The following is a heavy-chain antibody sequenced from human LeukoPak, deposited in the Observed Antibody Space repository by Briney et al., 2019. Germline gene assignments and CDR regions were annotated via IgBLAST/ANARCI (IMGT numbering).Heavy chain of an antibody. D-gene: IGHD4-23*01. V-gene: IGHV4-59*12. J-gene: IGHJ6*03. CDR3: ARLYGVEVVTLSYYYYMDV. Sequence: SETLSLTCTVSGGPISSYYWSWIRQPPGKGLEWIGYIYYSGSTNYNPSLKSRVTISVDTSKNQFSLKLSSVTAADTAVYYCARLYGVEVVTLSYYYYMDVWGKGTTVTVSS. CDR1: GGPISSYY. CDR2: IYYSGST.